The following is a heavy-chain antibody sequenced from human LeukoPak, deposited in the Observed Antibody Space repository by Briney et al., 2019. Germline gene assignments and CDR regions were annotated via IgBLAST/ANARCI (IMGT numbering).Heavy chain of an antibody. CDR3: ARDPATLGLSLDY. D-gene: IGHD3-22*01. Sequence: GGSLRLSCAASGFTFSRYSMNWVRQAPGKGLEWVSSISSSSSYIYYADSVKGRFTISRDNAKNSPYLQMNSLRAEDTAVYYCARDPATLGLSLDYWGQGTLVTVSS. V-gene: IGHV3-21*01. J-gene: IGHJ4*02. CDR2: ISSSSSYI. CDR1: GFTFSRYS.